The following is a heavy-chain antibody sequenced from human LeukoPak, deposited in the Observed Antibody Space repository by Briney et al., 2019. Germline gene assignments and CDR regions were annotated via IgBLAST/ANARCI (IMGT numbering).Heavy chain of an antibody. CDR1: GGSISGYY. CDR3: ARLHSSRAEEFDP. Sequence: PSETLSLTCTVSGGSISGYYWSWIRQSPGKGLEWIGYIYYTGITAYNPSLGSRVTISVDRSNNQFSLRLTSLTAADTAVYYCARLHSSRAEEFDPWGQGTLVTVSS. J-gene: IGHJ5*02. CDR2: IYYTGIT. V-gene: IGHV4-59*01.